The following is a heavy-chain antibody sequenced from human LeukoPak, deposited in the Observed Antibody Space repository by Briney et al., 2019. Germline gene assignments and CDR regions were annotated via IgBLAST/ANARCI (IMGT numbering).Heavy chain of an antibody. Sequence: PGGSLRLYCAASGFTFSSYAMRWVRQAPGKGLEWVSAISGSGGSTYYADSVKGRFTISRDNSKNTLYLQMNSLRAEDTAVYYCAKGLDITMIVVVILPCFAYWGQGTLVTVSS. D-gene: IGHD3-22*01. CDR2: ISGSGGST. CDR1: GFTFSSYA. V-gene: IGHV3-23*01. J-gene: IGHJ4*02. CDR3: AKGLDITMIVVVILPCFAY.